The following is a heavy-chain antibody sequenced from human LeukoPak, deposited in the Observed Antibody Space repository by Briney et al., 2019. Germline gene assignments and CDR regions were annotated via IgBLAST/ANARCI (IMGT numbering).Heavy chain of an antibody. Sequence: SVKVSCKASGGTFSSYAISWVRQAPGQGLEWMGGIIPIFGTANYARKFQGRVTITADKSTSTAYMELSSLRSEDTAVYYCARVLVVPAAMPTNFDYWGQGTLVTVSS. CDR2: IIPIFGTA. CDR3: ARVLVVPAAMPTNFDY. CDR1: GGTFSSYA. D-gene: IGHD2-2*01. J-gene: IGHJ4*02. V-gene: IGHV1-69*06.